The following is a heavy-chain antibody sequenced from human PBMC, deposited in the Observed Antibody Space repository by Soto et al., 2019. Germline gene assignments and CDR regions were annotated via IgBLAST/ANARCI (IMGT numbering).Heavy chain of an antibody. J-gene: IGHJ4*02. V-gene: IGHV1-46*01. CDR2: INPSGGST. CDR3: ARDIDWYTSSPGFDY. CDR1: GYTFTSYY. Sequence: GASVKVSCKASGYTFTSYYMHWVRQAPGQGLEWMGIINPSGGSTSYAQKFQGRVTMTRDTSTSTVYVELSSLRSEDTAVYHCARDIDWYTSSPGFDYWGQGTLVTVSS. D-gene: IGHD6-6*01.